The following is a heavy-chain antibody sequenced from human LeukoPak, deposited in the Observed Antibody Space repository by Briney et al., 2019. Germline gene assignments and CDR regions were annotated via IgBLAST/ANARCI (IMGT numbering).Heavy chain of an antibody. Sequence: PGESLKISCKGSGYSFTSYWIGWVRQMPGKGLEWMGIIYPGDSDTGYSPSFQGQVTISADKSISTAYLQWSSLKASDTAMYYCARQSYYDSSGYSPLSAFDIWGQGTMVTVSS. CDR3: ARQSYYDSSGYSPLSAFDI. V-gene: IGHV5-51*01. D-gene: IGHD3-22*01. CDR1: GYSFTSYW. J-gene: IGHJ3*02. CDR2: IYPGDSDT.